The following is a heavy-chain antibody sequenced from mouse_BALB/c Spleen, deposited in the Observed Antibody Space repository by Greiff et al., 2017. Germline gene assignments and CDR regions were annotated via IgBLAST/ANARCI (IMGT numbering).Heavy chain of an antibody. D-gene: IGHD1-1*01. J-gene: IGHJ4*01. CDR2: IWAGGST. CDR3: ARGPLLLRYIMDY. Sequence: QVQLKESGPGLVAPSQSLSITCTVSGFSLTSYGVHWVRQPPGKGLEWLGVIWAGGSTNYNSALMSRLSISKDNSKSQVFLKMNSLQTDDTAMYYCARGPLLLRYIMDYWGQGTSVTVSS. CDR1: GFSLTSYG. V-gene: IGHV2-9*02.